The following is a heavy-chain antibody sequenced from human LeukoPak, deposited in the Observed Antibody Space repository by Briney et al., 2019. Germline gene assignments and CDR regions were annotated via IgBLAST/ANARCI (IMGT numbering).Heavy chain of an antibody. V-gene: IGHV4-59*08. CDR3: ARHYIVGATPYYFDY. CDR2: IYYSGST. J-gene: IGHJ4*02. D-gene: IGHD1-26*01. CDR1: GGSISSYY. Sequence: SETLSLTCTVSGGSISSYYWSWIRQPPGRGLEWIGYIYYSGSTNYNPSLKSRVTISVDTSKNQFSLKLSSVTAADAAVYYCARHYIVGATPYYFDYWGQGTLVTVSS.